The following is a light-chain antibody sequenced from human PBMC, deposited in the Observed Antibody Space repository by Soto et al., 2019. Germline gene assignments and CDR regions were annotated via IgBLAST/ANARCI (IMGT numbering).Light chain of an antibody. V-gene: IGKV3-11*01. CDR3: QHRSNWPA. CDR2: DAS. Sequence: EIALTQSPATLSLSPGERATLSCRASQSISRYLAWYQQKPGQAPRLLIYDASNRATGIPARFSGSGSGTDFTLTISSLEPEDFALYYCQHRSNWPAFGGGTKVEIK. J-gene: IGKJ4*01. CDR1: QSISRY.